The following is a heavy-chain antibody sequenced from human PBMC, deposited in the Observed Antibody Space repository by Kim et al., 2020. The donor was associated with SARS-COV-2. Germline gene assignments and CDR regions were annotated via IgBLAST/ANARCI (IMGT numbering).Heavy chain of an antibody. CDR1: GFTFSNYG. J-gene: IGHJ4*02. CDR3: ASPLYCSGGSCYL. Sequence: GGSLRLSCAASGFTFSNYGMHWVRQAPGKGLEWVAVIWYDGNKSYYTDSVKGRFTISRDNSKNTLYLQMNSLRAEDTAVYYCASPLYCSGGSCYLWGQGT. V-gene: IGHV3-33*01. CDR2: IWYDGNKS. D-gene: IGHD2-15*01.